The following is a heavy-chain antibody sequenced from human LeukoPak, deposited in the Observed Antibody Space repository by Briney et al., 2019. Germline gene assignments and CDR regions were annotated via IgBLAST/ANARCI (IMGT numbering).Heavy chain of an antibody. V-gene: IGHV4-59*01. CDR3: ARRYCSGGSCSSFDY. Sequence: PSETLSLSCTVSGDSISSFYWSWIRQPPGKGLEWIGYIYYSGSTNYNPSLKSRVTISVDTSKNQFSLKLSSVTAADTAVYYCARRYCSGGSCSSFDYWGQGTLVTVSS. J-gene: IGHJ4*02. D-gene: IGHD2-15*01. CDR1: GDSISSFY. CDR2: IYYSGST.